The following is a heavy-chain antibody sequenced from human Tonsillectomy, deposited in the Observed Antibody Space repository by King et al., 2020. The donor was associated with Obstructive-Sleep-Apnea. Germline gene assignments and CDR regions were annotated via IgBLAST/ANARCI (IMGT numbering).Heavy chain of an antibody. CDR3: AKGARSGWYWNDY. Sequence: QLVQSGAEVKKPGASVKVSCKASGYTFTNYDINWVRQAPGQGLEWMGWMNPNSGNLGYAHKFQGRVTMTMNTSISTAYMELSSLISEDTAVYYCAKGARSGWYWNDYWGQGTLVTVSS. CDR2: MNPNSGNL. V-gene: IGHV1-8*01. CDR1: GYTFTNYD. J-gene: IGHJ4*02. D-gene: IGHD6-13*01.